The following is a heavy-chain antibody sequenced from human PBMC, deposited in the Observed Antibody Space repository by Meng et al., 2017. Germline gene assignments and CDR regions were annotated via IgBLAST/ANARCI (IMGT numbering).Heavy chain of an antibody. CDR2: ISSSSSYI. V-gene: IGHV3-21*01. CDR1: GFTFSSYS. J-gene: IGHJ4*02. CDR3: ASHFNLAVDGYNPHRHGLLDY. D-gene: IGHD6-19*01. Sequence: GESLKISCAASGFTFSSYSMNWVRQAPGKGLEWVSSISSSSSYIYYADSVKGRFTISRDNAKNSLYLQMNSLRAEDTAVYYCASHFNLAVDGYNPHRHGLLDYWGQGTLVTVSS.